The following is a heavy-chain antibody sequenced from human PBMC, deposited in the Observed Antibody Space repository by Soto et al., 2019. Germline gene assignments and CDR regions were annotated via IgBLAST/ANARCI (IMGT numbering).Heavy chain of an antibody. Sequence: QVPLVQSGAEVKKPGSLVKVSCKASGGTFSSYTISWVRQAPGQGLEWMGRIIPILGIANYAQKFQGRVTITADKSTSTAYMELSSLRSEDTAVYYCAIAVAGTHGMDVWGQGTTVTVSS. V-gene: IGHV1-69*02. D-gene: IGHD6-19*01. J-gene: IGHJ6*02. CDR3: AIAVAGTHGMDV. CDR1: GGTFSSYT. CDR2: IIPILGIA.